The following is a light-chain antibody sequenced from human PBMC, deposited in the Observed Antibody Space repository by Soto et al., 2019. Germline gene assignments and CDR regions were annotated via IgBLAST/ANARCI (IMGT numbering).Light chain of an antibody. J-gene: IGKJ5*01. Sequence: ILFTQSPATLSLSPGGRATLSCRASQSVSSYLAWYQQKPGQAPRLLIYDASNRATGIPARFSGSGSGTDFTLTISSLEPEDFAVYYCQQRSNWPITFGQGTRLEIK. CDR2: DAS. V-gene: IGKV3-11*01. CDR3: QQRSNWPIT. CDR1: QSVSSY.